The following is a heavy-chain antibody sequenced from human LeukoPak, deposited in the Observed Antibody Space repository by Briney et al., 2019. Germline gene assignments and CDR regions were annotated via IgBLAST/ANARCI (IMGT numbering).Heavy chain of an antibody. CDR2: IKEDGSDI. Sequence: GGSLRLSCAASGFTFSSYGMHWVRQAPGKGLEWVANIKEDGSDIYYVDSVKGRFTISRDNAKNLLYLQMNSLRAEDTAVYYCARDQWRLFDYWGQGALVTVSS. CDR3: ARDQWRLFDY. D-gene: IGHD2-21*02. J-gene: IGHJ4*02. CDR1: GFTFSSYG. V-gene: IGHV3-7*04.